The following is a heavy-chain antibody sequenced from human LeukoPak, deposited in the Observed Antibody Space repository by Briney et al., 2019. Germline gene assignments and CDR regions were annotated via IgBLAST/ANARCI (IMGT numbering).Heavy chain of an antibody. V-gene: IGHV3-23*01. CDR1: GFTFSSYA. J-gene: IGHJ4*02. CDR2: ISGSGGST. CDR3: AKVDLAWYSPLYYFDY. D-gene: IGHD6-13*01. Sequence: PGGSLRLSCAASGFTFSSYAMSWVRQAPGKGLEWVSAISGSGGSTYYADSVKGRFTISRDNSKNTLYLQMNSLRAEDTAVYYCAKVDLAWYSPLYYFDYWGQGTLVTVSS.